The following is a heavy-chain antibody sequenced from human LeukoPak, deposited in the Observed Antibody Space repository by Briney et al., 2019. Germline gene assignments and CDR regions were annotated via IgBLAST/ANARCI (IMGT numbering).Heavy chain of an antibody. V-gene: IGHV1-46*01. J-gene: IGHJ4*02. Sequence: ASVKVSCKASGYTFTSYYMHWVRQAPGQGLEWMGIINPSGGSTSYAQKFQGRVTMTRDMSTSTVYMELSSLRSEDTAVYYCARVGVVVTAISYFDYWGQGTLVTVSS. CDR2: INPSGGST. D-gene: IGHD2-21*02. CDR1: GYTFTSYY. CDR3: ARVGVVVTAISYFDY.